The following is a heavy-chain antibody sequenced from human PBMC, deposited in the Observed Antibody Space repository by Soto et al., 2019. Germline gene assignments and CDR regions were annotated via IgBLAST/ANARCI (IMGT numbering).Heavy chain of an antibody. J-gene: IGHJ6*02. CDR1: GFTFSSYA. D-gene: IGHD3-9*01. CDR3: ARGLRYYDILTGYYTPYYYYGMDV. Sequence: GGSLRLSCAASGFTFSSYAMHWVRQAPGKGLEWVAVISYDGSNKYYADSVKGRFTISRDNSKNTLYLQMNSLRAEDTAVYYCARGLRYYDILTGYYTPYYYYGMDVWGQGTTVTVSS. V-gene: IGHV3-30-3*01. CDR2: ISYDGSNK.